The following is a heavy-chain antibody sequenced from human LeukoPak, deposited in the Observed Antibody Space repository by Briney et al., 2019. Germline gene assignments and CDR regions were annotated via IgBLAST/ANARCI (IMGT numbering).Heavy chain of an antibody. J-gene: IGHJ6*02. CDR1: GFTFRSHG. CDR2: IWYDGSNE. V-gene: IGHV3-33*01. Sequence: PGGSLRLSCAASGFTFRSHGMHWVRKAPGKGLEWVAGIWYDGSNEDYADSVKGRFTISRDNSKNTLYLQMNSLRVEDTAVYYCARDGQNGSPYATDVWAKGPRSPSP. CDR3: ARDGQNGSPYATDV. D-gene: IGHD3-10*01.